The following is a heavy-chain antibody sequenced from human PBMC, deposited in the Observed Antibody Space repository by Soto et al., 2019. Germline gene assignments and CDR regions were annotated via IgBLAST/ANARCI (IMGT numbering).Heavy chain of an antibody. V-gene: IGHV4-59*02. Sequence: QVHLQESGPGLVEPSETLSLTCTVSGASVSDYYWGWIRQPPGKGLEWIGYLYSSGSATYNPSLNSRVTISVDSSENQLSLILSSLTAADTAVYYCARACSGVSCYLTISYWPYFDYWGQGIQVTVSS. CDR2: LYSSGSA. J-gene: IGHJ4*02. CDR1: GASVSDYY. D-gene: IGHD2-15*01. CDR3: ARACSGVSCYLTISYWPYFDY.